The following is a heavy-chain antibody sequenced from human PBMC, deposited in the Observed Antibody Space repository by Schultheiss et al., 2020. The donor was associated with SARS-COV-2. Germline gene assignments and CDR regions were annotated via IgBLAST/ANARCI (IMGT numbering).Heavy chain of an antibody. D-gene: IGHD6-6*01. J-gene: IGHJ5*02. Sequence: SETLSLTCTVSGGSISSYYWSWIRQPPGKGLEWIGYIYYSGSTNYNPSLKSRVTMSVDTSKNQFSLKLSSVTAADTAVYYCARDDFYSSSGATFDPWGQGTLVTVSS. CDR3: ARDDFYSSSGATFDP. CDR1: GGSISSYY. CDR2: IYYSGST. V-gene: IGHV4-59*12.